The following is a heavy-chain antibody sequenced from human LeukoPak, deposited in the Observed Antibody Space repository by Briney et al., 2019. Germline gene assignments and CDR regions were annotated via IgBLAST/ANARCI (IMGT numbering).Heavy chain of an antibody. CDR3: AREFQPYLRYEIDY. V-gene: IGHV3-7*01. J-gene: IGHJ4*02. CDR1: GFIFSSYW. D-gene: IGHD1-14*01. CDR2: IKQGGREK. Sequence: PGGALRLSCAASGFIFSSYWMSWVRQAPGRGVEWVANIKQGGREKYYVDSVKGRFTISRDNPKNSLYPQMNSLSAQDTAVYSCAREFQPYLRYEIDYWGQGTLVTVSS.